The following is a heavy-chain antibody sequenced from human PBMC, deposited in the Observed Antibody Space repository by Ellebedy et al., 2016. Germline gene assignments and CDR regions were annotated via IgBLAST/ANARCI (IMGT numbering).Heavy chain of an antibody. D-gene: IGHD2-15*01. CDR2: IYYSGST. CDR1: GGSVSSSSYY. Sequence: SETLSLXCTVSGGSVSSSSYYWSWIRQPPGKGLEWIGYIYYSGSTNYNPSLKSRVTISVDTSKNQFSLKLSSVTAADTAVYYCARDALEICSGGSCYSDYWGQGTLVTVSS. J-gene: IGHJ4*02. V-gene: IGHV4-61*01. CDR3: ARDALEICSGGSCYSDY.